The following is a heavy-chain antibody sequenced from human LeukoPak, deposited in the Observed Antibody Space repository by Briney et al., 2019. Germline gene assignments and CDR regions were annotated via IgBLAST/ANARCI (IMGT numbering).Heavy chain of an antibody. CDR1: GVSIEGRGYA. Sequence: SQTLSLTCSVSGVSIEGRGYAWTWIRQPPGKGLEWIGHISYSEDTDYKSSLKSRITISLDASKNQFSLKLTSVTAADTAVYFCARDFLQTSSPDAFDIWGQGTMVTVSS. D-gene: IGHD3-3*01. V-gene: IGHV4-31*03. CDR3: ARDFLQTSSPDAFDI. CDR2: ISYSEDT. J-gene: IGHJ3*02.